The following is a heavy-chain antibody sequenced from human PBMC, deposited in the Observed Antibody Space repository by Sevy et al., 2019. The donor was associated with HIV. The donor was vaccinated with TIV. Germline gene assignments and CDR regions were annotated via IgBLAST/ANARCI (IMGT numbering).Heavy chain of an antibody. J-gene: IGHJ4*02. Sequence: ASVKVSCKASGYTYTGYYMHWVRLAPGQGLQWMGWINPDSGGPNYAPKFQGRVTLTRDTSISTAYMELSRLKSDDTAVYYCVRDDRDGYFEYWGQRTLVTVSS. CDR2: INPDSGGP. CDR3: VRDDRDGYFEY. V-gene: IGHV1-2*02. CDR1: GYTYTGYY.